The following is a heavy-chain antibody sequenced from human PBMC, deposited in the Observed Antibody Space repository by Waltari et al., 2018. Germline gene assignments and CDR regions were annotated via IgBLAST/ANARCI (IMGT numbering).Heavy chain of an antibody. CDR2: IYTSGST. J-gene: IGHJ4*02. D-gene: IGHD1-26*01. CDR3: ASVGATRHY. Sequence: QVQLQESGPGLVKPSQSLSLTCTVSGGSISSGCYYWSWNRQPAGKGLEWIGRIYTSGSTNYNPSLKSRVTISVDTSKNQFSLKLSAVTTADTAVYYCASVGATRHYWGQGTLVTVSS. CDR1: GGSISSGCYY. V-gene: IGHV4-61*02.